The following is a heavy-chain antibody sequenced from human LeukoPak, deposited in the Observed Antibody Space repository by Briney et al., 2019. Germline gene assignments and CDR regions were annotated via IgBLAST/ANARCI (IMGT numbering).Heavy chain of an antibody. D-gene: IGHD2-8*01. CDR1: GFTASSNY. CDR3: AREVMAKRRAFDI. Sequence: GRSLRLSCAASGFTASSNYMSWVRQAPGKGLEWVSVIYSDDRTYYADSVKGRFTISRHTSKKTLYLQMNSLRAEDTAVYYCAREVMAKRRAFDIWGQGTVVTVSS. V-gene: IGHV3-53*04. J-gene: IGHJ3*02. CDR2: IYSDDRT.